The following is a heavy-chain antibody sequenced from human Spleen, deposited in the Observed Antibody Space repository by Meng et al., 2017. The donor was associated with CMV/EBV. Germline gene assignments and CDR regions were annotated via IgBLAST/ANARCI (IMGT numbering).Heavy chain of an antibody. CDR2: INPSSGFT. CDR3: ARGTSVVTPRALAY. J-gene: IGHJ4*02. Sequence: ASVKVSCKSSGYTFTGHYIHWVRQAPGQGLEWMGWINPSSGFTNYAQKFQGRVTITRNTSISTAYMELSSLRSEDTAVYYCARGTSVVTPRALAYWGQGTLVTVSS. CDR1: GYTFTGHY. V-gene: IGHV1-2*02. D-gene: IGHD4-23*01.